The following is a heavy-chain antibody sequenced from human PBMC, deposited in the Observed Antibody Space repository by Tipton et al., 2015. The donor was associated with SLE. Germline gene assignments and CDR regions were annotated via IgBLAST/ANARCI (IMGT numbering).Heavy chain of an antibody. D-gene: IGHD6-13*01. CDR1: GGSISSHY. CDR3: ARERVEAAGRRWYFDL. Sequence: TLSLTCTVSGGSISSHYWSWIRRPPGKALEWSAYINYSGSTNYNPSLKSRVTISVDTSKNQFSLKVSSVTAADTAVYYCARERVEAAGRRWYFDLWGRGTLVTVSS. V-gene: IGHV4-59*11. CDR2: INYSGST. J-gene: IGHJ2*01.